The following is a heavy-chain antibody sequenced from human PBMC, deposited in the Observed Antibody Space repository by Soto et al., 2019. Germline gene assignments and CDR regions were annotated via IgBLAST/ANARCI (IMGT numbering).Heavy chain of an antibody. D-gene: IGHD3-10*01. CDR2: ISGSGVST. Sequence: GGALRLSCAAYGFIFSSYAMNWVRQTPGKGLEWVSGISGSGVSTYYADSVKGRFSISRDNSKNTLYLQMSSLRAEDTAIYYCVKVRGGFYTYYFDYWGQGTLVTVSS. CDR3: VKVRGGFYTYYFDY. CDR1: GFIFSSYA. V-gene: IGHV3-23*01. J-gene: IGHJ4*02.